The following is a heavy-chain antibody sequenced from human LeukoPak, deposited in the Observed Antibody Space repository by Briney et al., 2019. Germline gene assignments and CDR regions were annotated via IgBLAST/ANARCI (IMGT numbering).Heavy chain of an antibody. CDR3: AKGPPQLLYLDWFDP. D-gene: IGHD2-2*02. Sequence: GGSLRLSCAASGFTFSSYGMTWVRQAPGKGLEWVSVIRGSGGSTYYADSVKGQFTISRDNSKNTLYLQMNSLRAEDTAVYYCAKGPPQLLYLDWFDPWGQGTLVTVSS. V-gene: IGHV3-23*01. CDR2: IRGSGGST. J-gene: IGHJ5*02. CDR1: GFTFSSYG.